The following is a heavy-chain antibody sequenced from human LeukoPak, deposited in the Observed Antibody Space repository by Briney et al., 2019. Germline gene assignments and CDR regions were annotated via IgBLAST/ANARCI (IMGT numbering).Heavy chain of an antibody. V-gene: IGHV4-34*01. CDR1: GGSFSGYY. D-gene: IGHD5-12*01. CDR2: INHSGST. CDR3: ARGRYSGYVAYRYFDY. Sequence: SETLSLTCAVYGGSFSGYYWSWIRQPPGKGLEWIGEINHSGSTNYNPSFKSRVTISVDTSKNQFSLKLNSVTAADTAVYYCARGRYSGYVAYRYFDYWGQGTLVIVSS. J-gene: IGHJ4*02.